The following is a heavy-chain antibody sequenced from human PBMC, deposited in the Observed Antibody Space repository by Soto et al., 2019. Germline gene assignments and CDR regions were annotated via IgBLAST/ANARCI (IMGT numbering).Heavy chain of an antibody. CDR1: GGSISSYY. CDR3: ARGGMSGHGDYKFGEYYYYYYMDV. Sequence: PSEILSLTCTVSGGSISSYYWSWIRQPPGKGLEWIGYIYYSGSTNYNPSLKSRVTISVDTSKNQFSLKLSSVTAADTAVYYCARGGMSGHGDYKFGEYYYYYYMDVWGKGTTVPVSS. J-gene: IGHJ6*03. V-gene: IGHV4-59*01. D-gene: IGHD4-17*01. CDR2: IYYSGST.